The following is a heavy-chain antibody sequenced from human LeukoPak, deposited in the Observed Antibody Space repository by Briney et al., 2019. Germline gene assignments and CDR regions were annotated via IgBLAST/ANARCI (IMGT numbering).Heavy chain of an antibody. Sequence: ASVKVSCKASGYTFTNYYMQWVRQAPGQGLEWMGTITPSSGSTSYAQKFQGRVTMTRDTSTSTVYMELSSLRSEDTAMYYCARVRRGVDDAFDIWGQGTMVTVSS. CDR2: ITPSSGST. CDR1: GYTFTNYY. CDR3: ARVRRGVDDAFDI. J-gene: IGHJ3*02. V-gene: IGHV1-46*01.